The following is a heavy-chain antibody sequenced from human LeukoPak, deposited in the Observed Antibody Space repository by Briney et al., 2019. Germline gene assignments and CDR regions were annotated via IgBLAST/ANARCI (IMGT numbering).Heavy chain of an antibody. CDR3: ARGGYYDSSGYYYEDYYFDY. CDR1: GFTFSSYD. D-gene: IGHD3-22*01. Sequence: PGGSLRLSCAASGFTFSSYDMHWVRQATGKGLEWVSAICSGGDTYYPGSVKGRFTISRENAKNSLYLQMNSLRAGDTAVYYCARGGYYDSSGYYYEDYYFDYWGQGTLVTVSS. V-gene: IGHV3-13*01. CDR2: ICSGGDT. J-gene: IGHJ4*02.